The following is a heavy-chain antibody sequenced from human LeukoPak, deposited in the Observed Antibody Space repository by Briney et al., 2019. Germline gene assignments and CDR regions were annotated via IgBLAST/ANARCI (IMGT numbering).Heavy chain of an antibody. D-gene: IGHD6-13*01. CDR3: ARARYSSNWYHFDY. CDR1: GYTFTDYY. J-gene: IGHJ4*02. Sequence: ASVKVSCKASGYTFTDYYIHWVRQAPGQGLEWMGWINPHSGGSNYAQKFQGRVTMTRDTSISTAYMELRRLTSDDTAVYYCARARYSSNWYHFDYWGQGALVSVSS. CDR2: INPHSGGS. V-gene: IGHV1-2*02.